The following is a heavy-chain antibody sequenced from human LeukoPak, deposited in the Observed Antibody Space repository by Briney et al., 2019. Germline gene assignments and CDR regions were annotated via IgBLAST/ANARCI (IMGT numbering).Heavy chain of an antibody. CDR1: GYSISSGYY. Sequence: SETLSLTCTVSGYSISSGYYWAWLRQTPGKGLEWIGNIYHTGSTYYNPSLESRVTVSVDTSKNQFSLKLSSVTAADTAVYYCARAAPGRDGGDDFDYWGQGTLVTVSS. V-gene: IGHV4-38-2*02. CDR3: ARAAPGRDGGDDFDY. J-gene: IGHJ4*02. D-gene: IGHD6-13*01. CDR2: IYHTGST.